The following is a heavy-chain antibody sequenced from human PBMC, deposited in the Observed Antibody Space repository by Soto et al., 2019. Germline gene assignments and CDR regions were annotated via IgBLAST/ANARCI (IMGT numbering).Heavy chain of an antibody. V-gene: IGHV4-59*01. CDR3: TRGWGGPYYFDS. CDR2: IYHSGST. CDR1: GDSLSSYY. D-gene: IGHD3-16*01. Sequence: QVQLQESGPGLVKPSETLSLTCNVSGDSLSSYYWIWIRQPPGKGLEWIGHIYHSGSTNYNPSLKCRVTISVDASKNQFSLELTSVTAADTAVYYCTRGWGGPYYFDSWGQGTPVTGSS. J-gene: IGHJ4*02.